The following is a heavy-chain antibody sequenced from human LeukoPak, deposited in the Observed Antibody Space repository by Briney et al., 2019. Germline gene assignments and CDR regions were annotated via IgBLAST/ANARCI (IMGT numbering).Heavy chain of an antibody. CDR2: FDPEDGET. V-gene: IGHV1-24*01. CDR1: GYTFTSYY. Sequence: ASVKVSCKASGYTFTSYYMHWVRQAPGKGLEWMGGFDPEDGETIYAQKFQGRVTMTEDTSTDTAYMELSSLRSEDTAVYYCARVAAAGKTTNWFDPWGQGTLVTVSS. D-gene: IGHD6-13*01. J-gene: IGHJ5*02. CDR3: ARVAAAGKTTNWFDP.